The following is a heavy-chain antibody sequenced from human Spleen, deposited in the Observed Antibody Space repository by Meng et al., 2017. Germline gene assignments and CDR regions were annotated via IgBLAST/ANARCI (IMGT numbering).Heavy chain of an antibody. D-gene: IGHD2-21*02. CDR2: TYYRSKWYN. V-gene: IGHV6-1*01. CDR3: ARDVEVAGTMTTFDY. Sequence: QVQLQQSGPGLVKPSQLHPLTCSNAGDSVSSNSAGWNWIRQSPSRGLEWLGRTYYRSKWYNDYAVSVKSRLSIKPDTSKNQFSLQLNSVTPEDTAVYYCARDVEVAGTMTTFDYWGQGTLVTVSS. J-gene: IGHJ4*02. CDR1: GDSVSSNSAG.